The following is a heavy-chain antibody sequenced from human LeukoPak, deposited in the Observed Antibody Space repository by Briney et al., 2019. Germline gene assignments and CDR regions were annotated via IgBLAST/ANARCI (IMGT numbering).Heavy chain of an antibody. CDR3: ARVLFPHYYDSSGYYFDY. D-gene: IGHD3-22*01. J-gene: IGHJ4*02. CDR1: GRSISSYY. CDR2: IYYSGST. V-gene: IGHV4-59*01. Sequence: SETLSLTCTVSGRSISSYYWSWLRQPPGKGLEWIGYIYYSGSTNYNPSLKSRVTISVDTSKNQFSLKLSSVTAADTAVYYCARVLFPHYYDSSGYYFDYWGQGTLVTVSS.